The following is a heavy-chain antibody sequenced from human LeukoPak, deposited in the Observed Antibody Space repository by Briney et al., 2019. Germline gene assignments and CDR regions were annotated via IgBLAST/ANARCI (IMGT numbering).Heavy chain of an antibody. CDR2: ISSSGSTI. V-gene: IGHV3-48*04. Sequence: GGSLRLSCTASGFTFSSYSMNWVRQAPGRGLEWVSYISSSGSTIYYADSVKGRFTISRDNAKNSLYLQMNSLRAEDTAVYYCARDLSLYCSGGSCYSLNYWGQGTLVTVSS. J-gene: IGHJ4*02. D-gene: IGHD2-15*01. CDR1: GFTFSSYS. CDR3: ARDLSLYCSGGSCYSLNY.